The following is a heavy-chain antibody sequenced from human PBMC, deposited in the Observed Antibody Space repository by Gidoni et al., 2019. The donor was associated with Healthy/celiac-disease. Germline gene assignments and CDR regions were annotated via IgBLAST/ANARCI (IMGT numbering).Heavy chain of an antibody. J-gene: IGHJ3*02. CDR3: ARDRNYYDSSGYYSLDAFDI. V-gene: IGHV3-21*01. CDR2: ISSSSSYI. CDR1: GFTFSSYS. Sequence: EVQLVESGGGLVKPGGSLRLSCAASGFTFSSYSMNWVRQAPGKGLAWVSSISSSSSYIYYADSVKSRFTISRDNAKNSLYLQMNSLRAEDTAVYYCARDRNYYDSSGYYSLDAFDIWGQGTMVTVSS. D-gene: IGHD3-22*01.